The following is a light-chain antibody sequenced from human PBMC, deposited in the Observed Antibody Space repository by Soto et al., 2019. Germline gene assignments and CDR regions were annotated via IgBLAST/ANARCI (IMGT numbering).Light chain of an antibody. V-gene: IGKV1-39*01. CDR3: QYCYSTPRC. J-gene: IGKJ4*01. CDR1: QSVSSY. Sequence: DIQMTQSPSSLSASVGHRVTITCRVSQSVSSYLNWYQQKTGKAPKLLIYAASSLKSGVPSRFSGSGSGTDFAVTISSLHPEGVATYYCQYCYSTPRCFDGGTKVEFK. CDR2: AAS.